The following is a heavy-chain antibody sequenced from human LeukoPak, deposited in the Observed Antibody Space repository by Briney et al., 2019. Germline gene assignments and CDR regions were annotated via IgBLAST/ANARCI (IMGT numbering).Heavy chain of an antibody. J-gene: IGHJ6*02. CDR2: IYTSGTT. CDR3: ASIQSYYFGLDV. CDR1: GVSLSGDY. Sequence: SETLSLTCTVSGVSLSGDYWSWIRQPAGKGLEWIGRIYTSGTTNYNPSLKSRVTISVDTSKNPFSLKLSSVTAADTAVYYCASIQSYYFGLDVWGQGTTATVSS. V-gene: IGHV4-4*07. D-gene: IGHD4-11*01.